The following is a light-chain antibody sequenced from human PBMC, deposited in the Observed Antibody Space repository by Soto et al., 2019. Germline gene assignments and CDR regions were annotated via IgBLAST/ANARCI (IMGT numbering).Light chain of an antibody. V-gene: IGKV1-33*01. CDR2: DAS. Sequence: DIQMTQSPSSLSASVGDRVTITCQASQDISNFLNWYNQKPGKAPKLLIYDASNLEAGVPSRFSGSGSGTEFTFTISSLQPEDNATYYCQQGDSLPTFGQGTKLEI. CDR3: QQGDSLPT. J-gene: IGKJ2*01. CDR1: QDISNF.